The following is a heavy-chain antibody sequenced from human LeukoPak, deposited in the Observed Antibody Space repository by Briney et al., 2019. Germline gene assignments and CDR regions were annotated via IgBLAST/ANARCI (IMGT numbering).Heavy chain of an antibody. CDR1: GFTFSNYA. Sequence: GGSLRLSCAASGFTFSNYAMHWVRQAPGKGLEWVALISYDGSVEKNAASVRGRFTISRDNSKNTLYLQMNSLRTEDTAVYYCARALGSSWDSSLDSWGQGTLVPVSS. CDR2: ISYDGSVE. V-gene: IGHV3-30*04. J-gene: IGHJ4*02. D-gene: IGHD6-13*01. CDR3: ARALGSSWDSSLDS.